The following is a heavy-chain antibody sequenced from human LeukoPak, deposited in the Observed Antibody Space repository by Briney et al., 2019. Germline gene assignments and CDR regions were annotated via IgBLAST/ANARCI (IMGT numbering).Heavy chain of an antibody. V-gene: IGHV4-59*01. D-gene: IGHD1-26*01. J-gene: IGHJ4*02. Sequence: SETLSLTCTVSGGSISSYYWSWIRQPPGKGLEWIGYIYYSGSTNYNPSLKSRVTISVDTSKNQFSLKLSSVTAADTAVYYCARDIGGATFDYWGQGTLVTLSS. CDR3: ARDIGGATFDY. CDR2: IYYSGST. CDR1: GGSISSYY.